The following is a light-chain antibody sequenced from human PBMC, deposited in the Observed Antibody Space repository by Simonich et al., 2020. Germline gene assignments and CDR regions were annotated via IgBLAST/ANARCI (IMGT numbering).Light chain of an antibody. CDR3: CSYAGSSTWV. CDR1: SSDVGSYNL. V-gene: IGLV2-23*01. J-gene: IGLJ3*02. Sequence: QSALTQPVSVSGSPGQSITISCTGPSSDVGSYNLFSWYQQHPGKAPKLMIYEGSKRPSGVSTRFAGSKSGNTASLTIAGLQAEDEADYYCCSYAGSSTWVFGGGTKLTVL. CDR2: EGS.